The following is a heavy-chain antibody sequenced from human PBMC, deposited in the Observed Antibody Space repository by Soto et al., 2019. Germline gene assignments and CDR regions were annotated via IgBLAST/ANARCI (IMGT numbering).Heavy chain of an antibody. Sequence: SETLSLTCTVSGGSISSGGYYWSWIRQHPGKGLEWIGYIYYSGSTYYNPSLKSRVTISVGTSKNQFSLKLSSVTAADTAVYYCARVSMGYCSSTSCYTHYFDYWGQGTLVTVSS. CDR1: GGSISSGGYY. CDR2: IYYSGST. D-gene: IGHD2-2*02. CDR3: ARVSMGYCSSTSCYTHYFDY. J-gene: IGHJ4*02. V-gene: IGHV4-31*03.